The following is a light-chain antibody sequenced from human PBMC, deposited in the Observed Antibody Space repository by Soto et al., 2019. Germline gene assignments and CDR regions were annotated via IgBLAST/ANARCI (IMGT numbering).Light chain of an antibody. CDR2: VAS. CDR1: QSISSW. V-gene: IGKV1-5*01. Sequence: DIQMTQSPSTLSASVGDRVTITCRASQSISSWLAWYQQKAGKAPKLLIYVASNSESGVPSRFSGSGSGTQFTLTISSLQPDDFATYYCQHYNSFGPGTKVDIK. CDR3: QHYNS. J-gene: IGKJ3*01.